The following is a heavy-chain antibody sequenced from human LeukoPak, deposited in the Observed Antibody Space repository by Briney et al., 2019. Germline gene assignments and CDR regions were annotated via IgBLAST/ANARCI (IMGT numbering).Heavy chain of an antibody. J-gene: IGHJ4*02. D-gene: IGHD3-10*01. CDR2: IYYSGST. V-gene: IGHV4-39*01. Sequence: SETLSLTCTVSGGAISSIIYYWGWIRQPPGKGLEWIGTIYYSGSTYYNVSLKSRVTISVDTSRNQFSLKLSSVTAADTAVYYCARHSRSVDYGSGSYTWDYWGQGTLVTVSS. CDR1: GGAISSIIYY. CDR3: ARHSRSVDYGSGSYTWDY.